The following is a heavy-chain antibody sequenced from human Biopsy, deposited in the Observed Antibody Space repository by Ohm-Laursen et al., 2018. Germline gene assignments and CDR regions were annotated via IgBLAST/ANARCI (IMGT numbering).Heavy chain of an antibody. CDR1: GGSVSGYY. Sequence: GTLSLTCTVSGGSVSGYYWSWIRQPPGKGLEWIGYIYYNGSTNYNPSFKSRVTISVDTSKNQFSLKLNSVTAADTAVYSCARHSPAPNWTFGYWGQGTQVTVSS. J-gene: IGHJ4*02. D-gene: IGHD3/OR15-3a*01. V-gene: IGHV4-59*08. CDR3: ARHSPAPNWTFGY. CDR2: IYYNGST.